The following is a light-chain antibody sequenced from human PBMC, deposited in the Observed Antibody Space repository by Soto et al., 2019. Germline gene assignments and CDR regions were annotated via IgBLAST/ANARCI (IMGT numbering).Light chain of an antibody. CDR3: QQYGSSPPYT. Sequence: EIVLTQSPGILSLSLGERATLSCRASQSVSSSYLAWYQQKPGQAPRLLIYGASNRATGIPDRFSASGSKTNFTLTISRLEPEDFAVYYCQQYGSSPPYTFGQGTKLEIK. V-gene: IGKV3-20*01. CDR2: GAS. CDR1: QSVSSSY. J-gene: IGKJ2*01.